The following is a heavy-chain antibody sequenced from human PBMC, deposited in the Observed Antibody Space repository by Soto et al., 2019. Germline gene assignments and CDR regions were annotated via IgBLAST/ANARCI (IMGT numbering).Heavy chain of an antibody. V-gene: IGHV1-58*02. D-gene: IGHD5-12*01. CDR3: AAATGGSGYRTAHDAFDI. CDR1: GFTFTSSA. Sequence: SVKVSCKASGFTFTSSAMQWVRQARGQRLEWIGWIVAGSGNTNYAQKFQERVTITRDMSTSTAYMELSSLRSEDTAVYYCAAATGGSGYRTAHDAFDIWGQGTMVTVSS. CDR2: IVAGSGNT. J-gene: IGHJ3*02.